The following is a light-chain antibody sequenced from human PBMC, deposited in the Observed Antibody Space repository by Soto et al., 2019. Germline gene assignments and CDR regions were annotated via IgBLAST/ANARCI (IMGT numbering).Light chain of an antibody. CDR2: AAS. J-gene: IGKJ1*01. CDR3: QQSYGIPPVT. Sequence: DIQMTQSPASLSASVGDRVTITCRASQSVSSYLNWYQQKPGKAPKLLIHAASTLQSGVPSRFSGSESESGTDFTLTISSLQPEDFATYYCQQSYGIPPVTFGQGTKVDIK. CDR1: QSVSSY. V-gene: IGKV1-39*01.